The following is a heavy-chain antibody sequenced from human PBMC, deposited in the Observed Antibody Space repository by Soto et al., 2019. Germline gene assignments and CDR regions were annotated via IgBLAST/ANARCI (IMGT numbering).Heavy chain of an antibody. V-gene: IGHV1-8*01. CDR1: AYTFTSYD. CDR2: MNPNNGNT. J-gene: IGHJ4*02. Sequence: ASVKVSCKAAAYTFTSYDINWVRQATGQDFEWMGWMNPNNGNTAYTQKFQGRVTMARDTSKSTAFMELSSLTSEDTAVYYCARGPRNWGVDYWGQGTLVTVSS. CDR3: ARGPRNWGVDY. D-gene: IGHD7-27*01.